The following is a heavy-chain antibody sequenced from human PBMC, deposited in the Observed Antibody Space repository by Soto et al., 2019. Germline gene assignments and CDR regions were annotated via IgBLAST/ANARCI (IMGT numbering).Heavy chain of an antibody. CDR1: GFTFSSYA. D-gene: IGHD3-10*01. J-gene: IGHJ6*02. CDR2: ISSNGGST. Sequence: GGSLRLSCSASGFTFSSYAMHWVRQAPGKGLEYVSAISSNGGSTYYADSVKGRFTISRDNSKNTLYLQMSSLRAEDTAVYYCVKYSGSNPYYYYGMDVWGQGTTVAVSS. V-gene: IGHV3-64D*06. CDR3: VKYSGSNPYYYYGMDV.